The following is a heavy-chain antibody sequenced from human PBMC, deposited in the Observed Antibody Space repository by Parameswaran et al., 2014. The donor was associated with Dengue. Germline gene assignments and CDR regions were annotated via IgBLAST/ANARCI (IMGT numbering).Heavy chain of an antibody. Sequence: WIRQPPGKGLEWVSHISGDSRTKYYADSAKDRTTIYRDNARNPLYLQMNSLRDDDTAVYFCARVVVPAGIRAADHWGQGTLVTVSS. J-gene: IGHJ4*02. CDR3: ARVVVPAGIRAADH. V-gene: IGHV3-48*02. D-gene: IGHD2-2*02. CDR2: ISGDSRTK.